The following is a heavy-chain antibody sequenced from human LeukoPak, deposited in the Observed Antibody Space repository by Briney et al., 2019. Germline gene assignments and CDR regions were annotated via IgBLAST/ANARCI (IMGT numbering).Heavy chain of an antibody. Sequence: GGSLRLSCAASGFTFSSYSMNWVRQAPGKGLEWVSHISSSSSTIYYADSVKGRFTISRDNAKNSLYLQMNSLRAEDTAVYFCARGGSYSLAIGYWGQGTLVTVSS. D-gene: IGHD1-26*01. V-gene: IGHV3-48*01. CDR2: ISSSSSTI. J-gene: IGHJ4*02. CDR1: GFTFSSYS. CDR3: ARGGSYSLAIGY.